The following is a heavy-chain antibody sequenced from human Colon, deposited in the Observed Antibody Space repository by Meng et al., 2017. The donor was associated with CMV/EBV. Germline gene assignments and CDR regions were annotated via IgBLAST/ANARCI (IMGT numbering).Heavy chain of an antibody. Sequence: QVQLVRSGAEVKKSGASVKVSCKASGYTFTGYYIHWVRQAPGQGLEWMGRVDPTNCGTHYAQTFQGRVTMTTDTSISTAYMELRRLRSDDTAMYYCTRSYYYDRNGYFYYWGQGTLVTVSS. J-gene: IGHJ4*02. CDR3: TRSYYYDRNGYFYY. V-gene: IGHV1-2*06. D-gene: IGHD3-22*01. CDR1: GYTFTGYY. CDR2: VDPTNCGT.